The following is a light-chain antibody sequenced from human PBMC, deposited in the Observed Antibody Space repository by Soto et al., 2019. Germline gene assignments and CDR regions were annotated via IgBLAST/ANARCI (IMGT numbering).Light chain of an antibody. V-gene: IGKV3-11*01. J-gene: IGKJ4*01. CDR1: QSVGST. Sequence: EGVLTQSPATLSLSPGGRATLSCRASQSVGSTLAWYQQKPGQAPRLLISDASNRATAIPARFSGSGSGTDFTLTIRSLEPEDFAVYYCQQRSDWPLTFGGGTKGDIK. CDR2: DAS. CDR3: QQRSDWPLT.